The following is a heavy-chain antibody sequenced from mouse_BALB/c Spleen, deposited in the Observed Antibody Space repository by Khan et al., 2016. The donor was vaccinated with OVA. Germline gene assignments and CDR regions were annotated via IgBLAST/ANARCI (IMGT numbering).Heavy chain of an antibody. V-gene: IGHV1-4*01. CDR2: INPRSDYT. CDR1: GYTFTSNT. Sequence: QVQLKQSGAELSRPGASVKMSCKASGYTFTSNTMHWVKQRPGQGLEWIGYINPRSDYTIYSQKFKDKATLTADISSSTAYMQLSSLTSDDSAVNYCARRTTGYAMDYWGQGTSVTVSS. D-gene: IGHD2-14*01. J-gene: IGHJ4*01. CDR3: ARRTTGYAMDY.